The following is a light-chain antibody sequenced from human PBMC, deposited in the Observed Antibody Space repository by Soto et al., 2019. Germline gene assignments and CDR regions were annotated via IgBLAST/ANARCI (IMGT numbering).Light chain of an antibody. J-gene: IGKJ4*01. CDR3: HQYGNSPLT. Sequence: EIVLTQSPDTLSLSPGQRATLSCRASQSVRSDYFAWYQQKPGQAPRVIIFGVSTRATGVPDRFRGSGSGTDFTLSISRLEPEDFALYYCHQYGNSPLTFGGGTKVEIK. V-gene: IGKV3-20*01. CDR1: QSVRSDY. CDR2: GVS.